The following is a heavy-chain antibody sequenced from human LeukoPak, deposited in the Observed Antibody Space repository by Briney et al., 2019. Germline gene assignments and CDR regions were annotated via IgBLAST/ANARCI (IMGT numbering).Heavy chain of an antibody. Sequence: SETLSLTCTVSGGSISSSSYYWGWIRQPPGKGLEWIGSIYYSGSTYYNLSLKSRVTISVDTSKNQFSLKLSSVTAADTAVYYCARQSWSGYSYYYYYMDVWGKGTTVTVSS. CDR1: GGSISSSSYY. D-gene: IGHD1-14*01. CDR2: IYYSGST. V-gene: IGHV4-39*01. CDR3: ARQSWSGYSYYYYYMDV. J-gene: IGHJ6*03.